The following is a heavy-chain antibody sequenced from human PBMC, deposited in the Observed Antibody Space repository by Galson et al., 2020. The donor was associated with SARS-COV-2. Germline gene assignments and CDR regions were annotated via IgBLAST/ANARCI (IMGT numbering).Heavy chain of an antibody. Sequence: GESLKISCAASGFTFSAYPLHWVRQAPGKGLECVAAISYDGSSDYYLDSVKGRFTISRDNSKNTLYLQVNNVRAEDTAVYYCARERSSAVISTGNIGGEFGYWGQGTQVSVSS. CDR2: ISYDGSSD. CDR1: GFTFSAYP. J-gene: IGHJ4*02. CDR3: ARERSSAVISTGNIGGEFGY. D-gene: IGHD3-9*01. V-gene: IGHV3-30-3*01.